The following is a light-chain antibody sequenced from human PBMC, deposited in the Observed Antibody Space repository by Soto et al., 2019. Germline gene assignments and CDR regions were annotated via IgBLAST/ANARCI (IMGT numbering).Light chain of an antibody. J-gene: IGLJ1*01. CDR1: SSNIGADNE. CDR3: QSYESSLSGYV. V-gene: IGLV1-40*01. CDR2: ENN. Sequence: QSVLTQPPSVSEAPGQRVTISCTGSSSNIGADNEAYWYQQVPGTAPKLLIYENNNRPSGVPDRFSGSKSGTSASLAITGLQAEDEAEYYCQSYESSLSGYVFGTGTKLTVL.